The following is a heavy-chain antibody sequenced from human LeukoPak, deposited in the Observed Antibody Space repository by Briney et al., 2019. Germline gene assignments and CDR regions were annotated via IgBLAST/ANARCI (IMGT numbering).Heavy chain of an antibody. CDR3: ARHVIGVGNRPYYFDY. D-gene: IGHD3-10*01. J-gene: IGHJ4*02. CDR2: IYYSGST. CDR1: GGSFSGYY. Sequence: SETLSLTCAVYGGSFSGYYWSWIRQPPGKGLGWIGYIYYSGSTNYNPSLKSRVTISVDTSKNQFSLKLSSVTAADTAVYYCARHVIGVGNRPYYFDYWGQGTLVTVSS. V-gene: IGHV4-59*08.